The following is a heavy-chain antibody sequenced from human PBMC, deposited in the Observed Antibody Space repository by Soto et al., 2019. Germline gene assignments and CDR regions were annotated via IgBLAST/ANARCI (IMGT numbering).Heavy chain of an antibody. CDR2: ISSSSNSV. D-gene: IGHD3-22*01. J-gene: IGHJ4*02. CDR3: ARDYYDSSGSL. CDR1: EFTFSTYN. Sequence: PGGSLRLSCVASEFTFSTYNMNWVRQAPGEGLEWVSYISSSSNSVFYADSVKGRFTISRDNANNSLYLQMSSLRAEDTAVYYCARDYYDSSGSLWGQGTLVTVS. V-gene: IGHV3-48*01.